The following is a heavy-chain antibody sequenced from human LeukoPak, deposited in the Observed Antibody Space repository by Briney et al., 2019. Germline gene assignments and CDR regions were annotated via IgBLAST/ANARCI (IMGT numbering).Heavy chain of an antibody. Sequence: SVKVSCKASGGTFSSYAISWVRQAPGQGLEWMGRIIPILGIANYAQKFQGRVTITADKSTSTAYMELSSLRSEDTAVYYCARDLADYVWGSYRYPDYWGQGTLVTVSS. V-gene: IGHV1-69*04. J-gene: IGHJ4*02. D-gene: IGHD3-16*02. CDR3: ARDLADYVWGSYRYPDY. CDR2: IIPILGIA. CDR1: GGTFSSYA.